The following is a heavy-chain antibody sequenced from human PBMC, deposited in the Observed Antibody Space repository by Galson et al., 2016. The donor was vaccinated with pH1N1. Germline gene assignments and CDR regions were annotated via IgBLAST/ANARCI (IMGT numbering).Heavy chain of an antibody. CDR2: IIPMFEIT. Sequence: QSGAEVKKPGSSVKVSCKASGDTFSSYTINWVRQAPGQGLEWMGRIIPMFEITDYAQKFQGRVTISADTATSTVHMELSSLRSEDTAVYYCARGPHYYLSYMDVWGKGTTVTVSS. CDR3: ARGPHYYLSYMDV. J-gene: IGHJ6*03. CDR1: GDTFSSYT. V-gene: IGHV1-69*04.